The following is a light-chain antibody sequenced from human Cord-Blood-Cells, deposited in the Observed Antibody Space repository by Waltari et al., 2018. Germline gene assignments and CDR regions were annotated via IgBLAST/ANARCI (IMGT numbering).Light chain of an antibody. Sequence: DIQMTQSPSSLSASVGDRVTITCRASQSISSYLNWYQQKPGKAPKLLIYAASSLRSGVPSRFSGSGSGTEFTLTISSLQPEECATYYCQQSYSTQITFGQGTRLGI. J-gene: IGKJ5*01. CDR1: QSISSY. CDR3: QQSYSTQIT. V-gene: IGKV1-39*01. CDR2: AAS.